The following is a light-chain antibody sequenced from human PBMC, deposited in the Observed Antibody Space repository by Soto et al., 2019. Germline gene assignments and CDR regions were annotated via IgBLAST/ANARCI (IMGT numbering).Light chain of an antibody. V-gene: IGKV3-20*01. J-gene: IGKJ1*01. CDR3: QHYGSSPRT. CDR1: RSVSSNY. Sequence: EIVLTQSPGTLSLSPGETATLSCRASRSVSSNYLAWYQQRPGQAPRLLINCASNRATGIPDRFTGSGSGTDFTLTINRLEPADFAVYYCQHYGSSPRTFGQGAKVEIK. CDR2: CAS.